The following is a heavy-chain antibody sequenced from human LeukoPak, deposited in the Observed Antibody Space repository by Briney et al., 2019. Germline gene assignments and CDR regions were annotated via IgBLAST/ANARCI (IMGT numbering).Heavy chain of an antibody. CDR2: ISGSGGST. CDR3: AKEQYPGYFDY. D-gene: IGHD1-14*01. V-gene: IGHV3-23*01. Sequence: GGSLRLSCAASGFTFSSYAMSWVRQAPGKGLEWVSAISGSGGSTYYADSVKGRFTISRDNSNNTLYLQLNNVRTEDAATYFCAKEQYPGYFDYWGQGTLVTVSS. CDR1: GFTFSSYA. J-gene: IGHJ4*02.